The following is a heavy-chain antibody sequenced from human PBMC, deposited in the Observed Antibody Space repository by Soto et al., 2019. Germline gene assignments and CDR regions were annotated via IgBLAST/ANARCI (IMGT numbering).Heavy chain of an antibody. Sequence: GESLKISCAASGFTFSSYAMSWVRQAPGKGLEWVSAISGSGGSTYYADSVKGRFTISRDNSKNTLYLQMNSLRAEDTAVYYCAKLKLGNDAFDIWGQGTMVTVSS. D-gene: IGHD7-27*01. CDR1: GFTFSSYA. CDR2: ISGSGGST. CDR3: AKLKLGNDAFDI. J-gene: IGHJ3*02. V-gene: IGHV3-23*01.